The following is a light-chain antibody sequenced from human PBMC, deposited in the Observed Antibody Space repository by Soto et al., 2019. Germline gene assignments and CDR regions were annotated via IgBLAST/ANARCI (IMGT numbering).Light chain of an antibody. CDR2: DDN. CDR3: TSWTTSTTMI. V-gene: IGLV2-14*03. CDR1: RSDIGAYNF. J-gene: IGLJ2*01. Sequence: QSALTQPASVSGSPGQSITISCTGTRSDIGAYNFVSWYQQHPGEVPKLMLYDDNVRPSGVSTRFSGSKSGNTASLTISGLQAEDEADYYCTSWTTSTTMIFGGGTKVTVL.